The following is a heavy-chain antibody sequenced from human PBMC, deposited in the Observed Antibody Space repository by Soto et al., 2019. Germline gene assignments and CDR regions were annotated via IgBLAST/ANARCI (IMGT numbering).Heavy chain of an antibody. CDR3: ARVQSASYYYYGMDV. CDR1: GGSISSSYW. J-gene: IGHJ6*02. D-gene: IGHD3-9*01. Sequence: QVQLQESGPGLVKPSGTLSLTCAVSGGSISSSYWWSWVRQPPGKGLEWIGEIYHSGSTNYNPSLQSRVTIXXDXSXXQFSLKLSSVTAADTAVYYCARVQSASYYYYGMDVWGQGTTVTVSS. CDR2: IYHSGST. V-gene: IGHV4-4*02.